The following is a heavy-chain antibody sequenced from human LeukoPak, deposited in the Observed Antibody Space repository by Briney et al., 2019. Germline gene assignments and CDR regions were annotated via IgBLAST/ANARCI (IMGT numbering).Heavy chain of an antibody. CDR3: ARSHGITMIVVAFDY. CDR2: FHHSGST. J-gene: IGHJ4*02. CDR1: GGSISSYY. D-gene: IGHD3-22*01. V-gene: IGHV4-59*08. Sequence: SETLSLTCTVSGGSISSYYWSWIRQPPGKGLEWIGSFHHSGSTDYSPSLKSRVTISVDTSKNQFSLKLSSVTAADTAVYYCARSHGITMIVVAFDYWGQGTLVTVSS.